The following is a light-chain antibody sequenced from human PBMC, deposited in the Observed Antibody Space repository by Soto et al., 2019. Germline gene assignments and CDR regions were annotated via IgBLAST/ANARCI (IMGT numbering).Light chain of an antibody. V-gene: IGLV2-14*01. CDR2: EVS. CDR1: SSDVGGYNY. J-gene: IGLJ1*01. CDR3: SSYTTSSTLCV. Sequence: QSALTQPASVSGSPGQSITISCTGTSSDVGGYNYVSWYQQYPGKAPKLIIYEVSYRPSGVSNRFSGSKSGNTASLTISGLQAEDEADYYCSSYTTSSTLCVFGTGTKLTVL.